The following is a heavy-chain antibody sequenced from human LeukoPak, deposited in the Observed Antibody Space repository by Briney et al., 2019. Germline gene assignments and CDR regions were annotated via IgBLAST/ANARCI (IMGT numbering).Heavy chain of an antibody. J-gene: IGHJ1*01. CDR1: GGSISSYY. D-gene: IGHD3-22*01. CDR3: ARHNYYDSSGYTEYFQH. Sequence: SETLSLTCTVSGGSISSYYWSWIRQPPGKGLEWIGYIYTSGSTNYNPSLKSRVTISVDTSKNQFSLKLSSVTAADTAVYYCARHNYYDSSGYTEYFQHWGQGTLVTVSS. CDR2: IYTSGST. V-gene: IGHV4-4*09.